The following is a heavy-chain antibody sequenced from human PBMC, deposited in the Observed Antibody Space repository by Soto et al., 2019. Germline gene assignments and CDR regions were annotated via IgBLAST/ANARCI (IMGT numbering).Heavy chain of an antibody. J-gene: IGHJ2*01. Sequence: GGSLRLSCAASGFTFSSYWMHWVRQAPGKGLVWVSRINSDGSSTSYADSVKGRFTISRDNAKNTLYLQMNSLRAEDTAVYYCARTFPNWGYWYFDLWGRGTLVTVSS. CDR2: INSDGSST. CDR3: ARTFPNWGYWYFDL. CDR1: GFTFSSYW. V-gene: IGHV3-74*01. D-gene: IGHD7-27*01.